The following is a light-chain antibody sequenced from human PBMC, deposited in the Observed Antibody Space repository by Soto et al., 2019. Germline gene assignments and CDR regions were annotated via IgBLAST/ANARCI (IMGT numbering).Light chain of an antibody. J-gene: IGLJ2*01. CDR3: QSYDSGLSGSI. Sequence: QSVLTQPPSVSGAPGQRVTISCSGTTSKIGAGYDVHWYQLLPGTAPKLLIYANTDRPSGVPDRFSGSKSGTSASLAITGLQAEDEADYYCQSYDSGLSGSIFGGGTKLTVL. CDR1: TSKIGAGYD. V-gene: IGLV1-40*01. CDR2: ANT.